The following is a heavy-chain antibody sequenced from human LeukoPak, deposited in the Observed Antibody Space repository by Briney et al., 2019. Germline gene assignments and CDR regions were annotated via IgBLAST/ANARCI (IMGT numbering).Heavy chain of an antibody. Sequence: GGSLRLSCAASGFTFSGYSMNWVRQAPGKGLEWVSSITSSSSYIYYSDSVKGRFTISRDNAKNSMYLQMNSLKAEDTAVYYCAELGITMIGGVWGKGTTVTISS. CDR2: ITSSSSYI. CDR3: AELGITMIGGV. J-gene: IGHJ6*04. D-gene: IGHD3-10*02. V-gene: IGHV3-21*01. CDR1: GFTFSGYS.